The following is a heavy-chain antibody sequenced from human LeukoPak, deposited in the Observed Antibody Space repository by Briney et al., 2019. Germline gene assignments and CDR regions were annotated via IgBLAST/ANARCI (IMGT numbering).Heavy chain of an antibody. J-gene: IGHJ4*02. Sequence: SVKVSCKASGGTLSSYAISWVRQAPGQGLEWMGGIIPIFGTANYAQKFQGRVTITADKSTSTAYMELSSLRSEDTAVYYCARRTYYYGSGSPLGYWGQGTLVTVSS. V-gene: IGHV1-69*06. CDR1: GGTLSSYA. CDR3: ARRTYYYGSGSPLGY. D-gene: IGHD3-10*01. CDR2: IIPIFGTA.